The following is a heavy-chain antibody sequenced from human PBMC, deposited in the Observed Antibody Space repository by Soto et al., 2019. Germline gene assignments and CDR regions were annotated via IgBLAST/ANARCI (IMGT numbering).Heavy chain of an antibody. D-gene: IGHD6-19*01. J-gene: IGHJ4*02. CDR1: GYTFTSYG. V-gene: IGHV1-18*01. CDR2: ISAYNGNT. Sequence: QVQLVQSGAEVKKPGASVKVSCKASGYTFTSYGISWVRQAPGQGLEWMGWISAYNGNTNYAQKLQGGVTMTTDTSTSTAYMELRSLRSDDTAVYYCARVTYKKRYSSGWYRPYYFDYWGQGTLVTVSS. CDR3: ARVTYKKRYSSGWYRPYYFDY.